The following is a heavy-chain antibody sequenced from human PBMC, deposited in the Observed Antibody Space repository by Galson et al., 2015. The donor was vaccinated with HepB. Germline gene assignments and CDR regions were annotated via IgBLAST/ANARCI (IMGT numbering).Heavy chain of an antibody. V-gene: IGHV1-24*01. CDR1: GYTLTELS. CDR2: FDPEDGET. Sequence: SVKVSCKVSGYTLTELSMHWVRQAPGKGLEWMGGFDPEDGETIYAQKFQGRVTMTEDTSTDTAYMELSSLRSEDTAVYYCASPTSPLLWFGEHHYGMDVWGQGTTVTVSS. J-gene: IGHJ6*02. D-gene: IGHD3-10*01. CDR3: ASPTSPLLWFGEHHYGMDV.